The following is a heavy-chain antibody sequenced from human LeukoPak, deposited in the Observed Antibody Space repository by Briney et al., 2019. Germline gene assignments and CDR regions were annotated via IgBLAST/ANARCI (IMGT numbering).Heavy chain of an antibody. Sequence: SETLSLTCTVSGGSISSGSYYWSWIRQPAGKGLEWIGRIYTSGSTNYNPSFKSRVTISVDTSKNQFSLKLSSVTAADTAVYYCARIRGGDWSLDYWGQGTLVTVSS. V-gene: IGHV4-61*02. D-gene: IGHD2-21*01. CDR3: ARIRGGDWSLDY. CDR1: GGSISSGSYY. CDR2: IYTSGST. J-gene: IGHJ4*02.